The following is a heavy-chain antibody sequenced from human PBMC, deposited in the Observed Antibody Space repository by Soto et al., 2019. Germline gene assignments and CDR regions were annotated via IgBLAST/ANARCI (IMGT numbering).Heavy chain of an antibody. CDR1: GYGFTSYW. J-gene: IGHJ5*02. Sequence: GESLKICCKGSGYGFTSYWIGWVRQMPGKGLEWVGIIYPRDSDTRYSPSFEGQVTISADKSISTAYLQWSSLKASDTAIYYCVRRSDWFNLWGQGTLVTVSS. CDR2: IYPRDSDT. CDR3: VRRSDWFNL. V-gene: IGHV5-51*01.